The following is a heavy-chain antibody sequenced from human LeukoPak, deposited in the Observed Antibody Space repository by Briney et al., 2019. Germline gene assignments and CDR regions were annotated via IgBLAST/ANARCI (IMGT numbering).Heavy chain of an antibody. Sequence: PGGSLRLSCAASGLIVSNHYMSWVRQAPGKGLEWVSIIFASGDIYYADSVKGRFTLSRDSSKNMVFLQMNSLTGEDTARYYCTRVSSYAFDTWGQGTMVTVSS. CDR3: TRVSSYAFDT. CDR2: IFASGDI. CDR1: GLIVSNHY. J-gene: IGHJ3*02. V-gene: IGHV3-53*01.